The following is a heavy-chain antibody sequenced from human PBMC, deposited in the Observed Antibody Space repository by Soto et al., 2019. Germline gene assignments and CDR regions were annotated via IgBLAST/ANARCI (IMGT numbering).Heavy chain of an antibody. J-gene: IGHJ4*02. D-gene: IGHD4-17*01. Sequence: HPGGSLRLSCAASGFMFSSYEVHWVRQAPGKGLEWVALISYDGSNKYYADSVKGRFTISRDNSNSTLFLQMNSLRIEDTAIYYCARTTAWASFGGEDYWGQGTLVTVSS. CDR2: ISYDGSNK. CDR1: GFMFSSYE. V-gene: IGHV3-30*04. CDR3: ARTTAWASFGGEDY.